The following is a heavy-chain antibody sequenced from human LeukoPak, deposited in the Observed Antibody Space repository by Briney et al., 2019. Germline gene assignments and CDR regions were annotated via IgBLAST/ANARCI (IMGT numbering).Heavy chain of an antibody. CDR2: INHSGST. J-gene: IGHJ4*02. D-gene: IGHD3-10*01. V-gene: IGHV4-34*01. CDR1: GGSFSGYY. CDR3: ARSRRFGELLPTFDY. Sequence: SETLSLTCAVYGGSFSGYYWSWIRQPPGKGLEWIGEINHSGSTNYNPSLKSRVTIPVDTSKNQFSLKLSSVTAADTAVYYCARSRRFGELLPTFDYWGQGTLVTVSS.